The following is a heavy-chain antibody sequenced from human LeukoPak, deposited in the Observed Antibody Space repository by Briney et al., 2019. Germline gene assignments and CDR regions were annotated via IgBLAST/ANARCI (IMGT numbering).Heavy chain of an antibody. D-gene: IGHD2-15*01. CDR3: ARGYCSGGSCYPSDY. Sequence: GESLQISCKGSGYSFTSYWIGWVRQMPGEGLEWMGIIYPGDSDTRYSPSFQGQVTISADKSISTAYLQWSSLKASDTAMYYCARGYCSGGSCYPSDYWGQGTLVTVSS. J-gene: IGHJ4*02. CDR1: GYSFTSYW. CDR2: IYPGDSDT. V-gene: IGHV5-51*01.